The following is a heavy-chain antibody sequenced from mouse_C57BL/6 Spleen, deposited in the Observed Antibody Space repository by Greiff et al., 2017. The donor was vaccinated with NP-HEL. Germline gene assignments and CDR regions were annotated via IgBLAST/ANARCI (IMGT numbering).Heavy chain of an antibody. J-gene: IGHJ3*01. CDR2: IDPETGGT. V-gene: IGHV1-15*01. CDR3: TRYSNYGWFAY. CDR1: GYTFTDYE. Sequence: QVQLQQSGAELVRPGASVTLSCKASGYTFTDYEMHWVKQTPVHGLEWIGAIDPETGGTAYNQKFKGKAILTADKSSSTAYMELRSLTSEDSAVYYCTRYSNYGWFAYWGQGTLVTVSA. D-gene: IGHD2-5*01.